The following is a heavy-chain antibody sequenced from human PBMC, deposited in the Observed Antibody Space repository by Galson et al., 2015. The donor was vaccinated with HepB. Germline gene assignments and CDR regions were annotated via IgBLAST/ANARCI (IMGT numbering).Heavy chain of an antibody. D-gene: IGHD2-2*02. Sequence: ETLSLTCAVYGGSFSGYYWSWLRQPPGKGLEWIGEINHSGSTNYNPSLKSRVTISVDTSKNQFSLKLSSVTAADTAVYYCARGGRIRTPRRYCSSTSCYRSEGYFDYWGQGTLVTVSS. CDR3: ARGGRIRTPRRYCSSTSCYRSEGYFDY. CDR2: INHSGST. V-gene: IGHV4-34*01. CDR1: GGSFSGYY. J-gene: IGHJ4*02.